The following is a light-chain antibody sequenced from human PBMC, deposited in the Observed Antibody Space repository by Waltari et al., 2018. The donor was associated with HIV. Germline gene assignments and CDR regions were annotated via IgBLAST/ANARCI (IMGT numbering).Light chain of an antibody. Sequence: EIVLTQSPATLSLSPGERATLSCRASQIVSNYLAWYQQKSGQAPRLLIYDASNRATGIPARFSASGSGTDFTLTISSLQPEDFAFYYCHQRSTWPRTFGQGTKVEIK. CDR1: QIVSNY. J-gene: IGKJ1*01. CDR2: DAS. V-gene: IGKV3-11*01. CDR3: HQRSTWPRT.